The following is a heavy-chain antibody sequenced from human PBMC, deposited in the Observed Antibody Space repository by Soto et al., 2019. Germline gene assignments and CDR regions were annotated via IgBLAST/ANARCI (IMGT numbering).Heavy chain of an antibody. J-gene: IGHJ6*02. CDR2: INHSGST. V-gene: IGHV4-34*01. CDR1: GGSFSGYY. Sequence: SETLSLTCAVYGGSFSGYYWSWIRQPPGKGLEWIGEINHSGSTNYNPSLKSRVTISVDTSKNQVSLKPSSVTAADTAVYYCARVSGIYYYGMDVWGQGTTVT. CDR3: ARVSGIYYYGMDV. D-gene: IGHD3-10*01.